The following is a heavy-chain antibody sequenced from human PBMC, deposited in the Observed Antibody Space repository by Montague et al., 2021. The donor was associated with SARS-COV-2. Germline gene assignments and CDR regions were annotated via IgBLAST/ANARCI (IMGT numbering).Heavy chain of an antibody. CDR2: IYYSGST. Sequence: SETLSLTCTVSGGSISSSSYYWGWIRQPPGKGLEWIGSIYYSGSTYYNPSLKSRVTISVDTSKNQFSLKLSSVTAADTAVYYCARHGKTRIAMIVVVIGYFDYWGPGTLVTVSS. V-gene: IGHV4-39*01. J-gene: IGHJ4*02. D-gene: IGHD3-22*01. CDR1: GGSISSSSYY. CDR3: ARHGKTRIAMIVVVIGYFDY.